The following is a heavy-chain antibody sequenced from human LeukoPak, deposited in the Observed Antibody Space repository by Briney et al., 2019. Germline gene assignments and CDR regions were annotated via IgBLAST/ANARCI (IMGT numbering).Heavy chain of an antibody. CDR2: ISSSGSTI. J-gene: IGHJ6*02. V-gene: IGHV3-11*01. CDR3: ARAMGYCSSTSCCYYYYGMDV. CDR1: GFTFSDYY. Sequence: GGSLRLSCAASGFTFSDYYMNWIRQAPGKGLEWVSYISSSGSTIYYADSVKGRFTISRDNAKNSLYLQMNSLRAEDTAVYYCARAMGYCSSTSCCYYYYGMDVWGQGTTVTVSS. D-gene: IGHD2-2*01.